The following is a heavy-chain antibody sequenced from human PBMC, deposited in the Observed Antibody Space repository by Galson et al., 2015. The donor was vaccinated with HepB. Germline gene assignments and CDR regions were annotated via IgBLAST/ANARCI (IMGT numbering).Heavy chain of an antibody. CDR1: GYTFTSYY. CDR2: INPSGGST. D-gene: IGHD3-22*01. J-gene: IGHJ3*02. V-gene: IGHV1-46*01. CDR3: AVLSITMIVVVTSDAFDI. Sequence: SVKVSCKASGYTFTSYYMHWVRQAPGQGLEWMGIINPSGGSTSYAQKFQGRVTMTRDTSTSTVYMELSSLRSEDTAVYYCAVLSITMIVVVTSDAFDIWGQGTMVTVSS.